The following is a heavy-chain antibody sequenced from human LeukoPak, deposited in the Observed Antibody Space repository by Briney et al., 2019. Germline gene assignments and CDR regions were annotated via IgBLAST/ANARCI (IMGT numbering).Heavy chain of an antibody. Sequence: PSETLSLTCAVYGGSFSGYYWSWIRQPPGKGLEWIGEINHSGSTNYNPSLKSRVTISVDTSKNQSSLKLSSVTAADTAVYYCARHFYDILTGFDYWGQGTLVTVSS. J-gene: IGHJ4*02. D-gene: IGHD3-9*01. CDR2: INHSGST. V-gene: IGHV4-34*01. CDR3: ARHFYDILTGFDY. CDR1: GGSFSGYY.